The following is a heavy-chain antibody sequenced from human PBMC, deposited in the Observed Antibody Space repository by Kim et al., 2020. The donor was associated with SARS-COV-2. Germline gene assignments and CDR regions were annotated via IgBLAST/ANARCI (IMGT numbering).Heavy chain of an antibody. CDR1: GFTFSSYA. J-gene: IGHJ4*02. Sequence: GGSLRLSCAASGFTFSSYAMHWVRQAPGKGLEWVAVISYDGSNKYYADSVKGRFTISRDNSKNTLYLQMNSLRAEDTAVYYCARETLNYGDYPRPPDYWGQGTLVTVSS. CDR2: ISYDGSNK. V-gene: IGHV3-30*04. CDR3: ARETLNYGDYPRPPDY. D-gene: IGHD4-17*01.